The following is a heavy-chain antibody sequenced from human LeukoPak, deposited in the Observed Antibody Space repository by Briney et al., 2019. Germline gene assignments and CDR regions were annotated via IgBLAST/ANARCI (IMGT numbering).Heavy chain of an antibody. J-gene: IGHJ3*02. V-gene: IGHV5-51*01. D-gene: IGHD3-16*02. CDR1: GYTFTNYW. CDR3: ARLLLNRYVWGSYRHDAFDI. Sequence: GEPLKISCKGSGYTFTNYWIGWLRQMPGKGLEWMGIIYPGDSDTRCSPSFQGQVTISADKSISTAYLQWSSLKASDTAMYYCARLLLNRYVWGSYRHDAFDIWGQGTMVTVSS. CDR2: IYPGDSDT.